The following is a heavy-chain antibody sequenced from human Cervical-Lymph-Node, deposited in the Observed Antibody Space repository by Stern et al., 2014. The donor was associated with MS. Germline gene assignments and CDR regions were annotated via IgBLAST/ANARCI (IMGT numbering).Heavy chain of an antibody. J-gene: IGHJ3*02. Sequence: EVQLVESGGGLVQPGGSLKVSCAASGFTFSASVIHWVRQASGKGLGGVGRIRNKGKNEATAYAVSMKGRFTISRDDSKNTAYLHMNSLKVEDTAVYYCAPSSAIWGRGTMVTVSS. V-gene: IGHV3-73*01. CDR2: IRNKGKNEAT. CDR1: GFTFSASV. CDR3: APSSAI.